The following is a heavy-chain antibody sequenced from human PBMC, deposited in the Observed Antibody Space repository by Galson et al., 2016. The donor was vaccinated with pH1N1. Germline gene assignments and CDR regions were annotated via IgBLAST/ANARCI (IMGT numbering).Heavy chain of an antibody. V-gene: IGHV2-70*01. CDR3: ARFQYGDYVKLFDC. Sequence: PALVKPTQTLTLACTFSGFSLSSSGMCVGWIRQPPGKALEWLALIDWDDDKYYSTSLKTRLTISKDTSKNQVILTMTNMDPVNTATYYCARFQYGDYVKLFDCWGQGTLVTVSS. CDR2: IDWDDDK. CDR1: GFSLSSSGMC. D-gene: IGHD4-17*01. J-gene: IGHJ4*02.